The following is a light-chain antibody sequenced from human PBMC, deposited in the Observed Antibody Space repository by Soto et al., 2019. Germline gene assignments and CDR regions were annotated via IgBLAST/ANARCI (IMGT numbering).Light chain of an antibody. CDR1: LSGSYTY. J-gene: IGKJ4*01. CDR2: GAF. CDR3: QQYGRSPT. V-gene: IGKV3-20*01. Sequence: ELVLTQSPGTLSFSPGERATLSCTARLSGSYTYLAWYHQKLGQAPRHLIYGAFSRATAIPDRFSGRGSVKDFTLTISLLAPDDFSVYYCQQYGRSPTFGGGTKVEIK.